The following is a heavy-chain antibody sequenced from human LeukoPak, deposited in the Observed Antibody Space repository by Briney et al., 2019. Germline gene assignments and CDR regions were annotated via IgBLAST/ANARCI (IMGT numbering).Heavy chain of an antibody. V-gene: IGHV4-34*01. CDR2: INHSGST. J-gene: IGHJ6*02. D-gene: IGHD3-10*01. Sequence: SETLSLTCAVYGGSFSGYYWSWIRQPPGKGLEWIGEINHSGSTDYNPSLKSRVTISVDTSKNQFSLKLSSVTAADTAVYYCARGVRSMDVWGQGTTVIVSS. CDR3: ARGVRSMDV. CDR1: GGSFSGYY.